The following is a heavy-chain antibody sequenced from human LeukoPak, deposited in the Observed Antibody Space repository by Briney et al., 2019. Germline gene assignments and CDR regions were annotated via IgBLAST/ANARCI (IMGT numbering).Heavy chain of an antibody. Sequence: GASVKVSCKASGGTFSSYAISWVRQAPGQGLEWMGGIIPIFGTANYAQKFQGRVTITADKSTSTAYMELSSLRSEDTAVYYCATWSGYFYYYYYMDVWGIGTTVTVSS. CDR2: IIPIFGTA. CDR1: GGTFSSYA. CDR3: ATWSGYFYYYYYMDV. J-gene: IGHJ6*03. D-gene: IGHD3-3*01. V-gene: IGHV1-69*06.